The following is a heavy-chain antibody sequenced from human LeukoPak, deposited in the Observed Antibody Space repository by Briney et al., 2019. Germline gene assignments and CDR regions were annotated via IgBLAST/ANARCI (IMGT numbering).Heavy chain of an antibody. CDR2: FDPEDGET. V-gene: IGHV1-24*01. J-gene: IGHJ6*04. CDR1: GYTLTELS. D-gene: IGHD5-12*01. Sequence: ASVTVSCKVSGYTLTELSMHWVRQAPGKGLEWMGAFDPEDGETIYAQKFQGRVTMTEDTSTDTAYMELSSLRSEDTAVYYCASRPPSGFPPYGMDVWGKGTTVTVSS. CDR3: ASRPPSGFPPYGMDV.